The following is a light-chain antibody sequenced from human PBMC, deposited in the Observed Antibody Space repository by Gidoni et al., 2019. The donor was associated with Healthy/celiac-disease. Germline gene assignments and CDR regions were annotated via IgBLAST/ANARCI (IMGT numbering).Light chain of an antibody. J-gene: IGKJ4*01. V-gene: IGKV4-1*01. CDR2: WAS. CDR1: QSVVYSSNNKNY. CDR3: QQYDSTPLT. Sequence: DIVMTQSPDSLAVSLGERATINCKPSQSVVYSSNNKNYLAWYQQKPGQPPKLLIYWASTRESGVPDRFSGSGSGTDFTLTISSLQAEDVAVYYCQQYDSTPLTFXGXTKVEIK.